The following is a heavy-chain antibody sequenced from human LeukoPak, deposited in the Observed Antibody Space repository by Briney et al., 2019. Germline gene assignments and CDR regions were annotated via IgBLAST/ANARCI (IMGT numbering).Heavy chain of an antibody. CDR3: ARGGYILTGYYDFDY. CDR2: INHSGST. J-gene: IGHJ4*02. Sequence: SETLSLTRAVYGGSFSGYYWSWVRQPPGKGLEWIGEINHSGSTNYNPSLKSRVTISVDTSKNQFSLKLSSVTAADTAVYYCARGGYILTGYYDFDYWGQGTLVTVSS. V-gene: IGHV4-34*01. CDR1: GGSFSGYY. D-gene: IGHD3-9*01.